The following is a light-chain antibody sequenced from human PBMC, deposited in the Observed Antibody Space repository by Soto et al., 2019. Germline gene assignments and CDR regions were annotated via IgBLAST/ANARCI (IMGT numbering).Light chain of an antibody. CDR1: SSNIGSYI. CDR2: DDD. Sequence: QSVLTQPPSASGTPGQRVTISCSGSSSNIGSYIVNWYQQFPGTAPKLLIYDDDKRPSGIPDRFSGSKSGTSATLGITGFQTGDEADYYCGSWDSSLSAYVFGTGTKLTVL. V-gene: IGLV1-51*01. CDR3: GSWDSSLSAYV. J-gene: IGLJ1*01.